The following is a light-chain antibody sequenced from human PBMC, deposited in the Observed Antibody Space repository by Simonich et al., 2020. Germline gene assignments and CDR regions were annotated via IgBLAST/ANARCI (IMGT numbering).Light chain of an antibody. Sequence: QSALTQPRSVSGSPGQSVTISCTGTSSDVGGYNYVSWYQQHPGKAPKLMIYDVSMRPSGVPDRFSCSKSGNTASLTISGLQAEDEADYYCSSYTSSSSVVFGGGTKLTVL. CDR2: DVS. CDR3: SSYTSSSSVV. CDR1: SSDVGGYNY. J-gene: IGLJ2*01. V-gene: IGLV2-11*01.